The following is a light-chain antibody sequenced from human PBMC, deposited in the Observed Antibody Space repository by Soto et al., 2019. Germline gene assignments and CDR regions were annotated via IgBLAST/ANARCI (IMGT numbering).Light chain of an antibody. J-gene: IGLJ3*02. CDR2: DVT. V-gene: IGLV2-14*03. CDR1: SSDVGGYNF. CDR3: DSYTTSGAVV. Sequence: QSVLTQPASVSGSPGQSITISCTGTSSDVGGYNFVSWYQQHPGNAPQLIIYDVTSRPSGVSKRFSGSKSANAASLTISVLQAEDEALYYCDSYTTSGAVVFGGGTKLTVL.